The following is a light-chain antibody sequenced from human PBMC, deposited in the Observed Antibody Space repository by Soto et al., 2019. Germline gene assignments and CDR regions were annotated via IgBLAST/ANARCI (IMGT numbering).Light chain of an antibody. CDR2: GAS. Sequence: EIVLTQSPGTLSLSPGERASLSCRASQSVSSSYLAWYQQKLGQAPRPLIYGASSRATGIPDRFSCSGSRTDFSLTISRPEPEAFAVYYWQIYGSSHQYTFGQGNKVDVK. CDR3: QIYGSSHQYT. CDR1: QSVSSSY. J-gene: IGKJ2*01. V-gene: IGKV3-20*01.